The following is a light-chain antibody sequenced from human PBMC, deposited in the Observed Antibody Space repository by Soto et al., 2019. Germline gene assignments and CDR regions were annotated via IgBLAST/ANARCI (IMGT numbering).Light chain of an antibody. J-gene: IGKJ1*01. CDR1: QSVSNNY. CDR2: GAS. Sequence: EIVLAQSPGTLSLSPGERATLSFRASQSVSNNYLAWYQQKPGQALRLLIYGASNRATGIPDRFSGSGSGTDFTLTISRLEPEDFAVYYCQQYGSSGTFGQGTKVDIK. V-gene: IGKV3-20*01. CDR3: QQYGSSGT.